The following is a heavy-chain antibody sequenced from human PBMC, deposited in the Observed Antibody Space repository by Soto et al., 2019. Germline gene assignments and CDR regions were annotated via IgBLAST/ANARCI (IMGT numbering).Heavy chain of an antibody. D-gene: IGHD4-17*01. CDR1: GFTFSSYW. CDR3: VSATGDLDYGDYPSFDY. V-gene: IGHV3-7*01. CDR2: IKQDGSEK. J-gene: IGHJ4*02. Sequence: GGSLRLSCAASGFTFSSYWMSWVRQAPGKGLEWVANIKQDGSEKYYVDSVKGRFTISRDNAKNSLYLQMNSLRAEDTAVYYCVSATGDLDYGDYPSFDYWGQGTLVTVSS.